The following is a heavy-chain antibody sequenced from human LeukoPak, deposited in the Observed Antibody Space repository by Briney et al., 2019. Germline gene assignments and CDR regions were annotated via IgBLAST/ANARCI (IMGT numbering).Heavy chain of an antibody. D-gene: IGHD5-18*01. J-gene: IGHJ3*02. CDR2: INHSGST. Sequence: SETLSLTCAVYGGSFSGYYWSWIRQPPGKGLEWIGEINHSGSTNYNPSLKSRVTISVDTSKNQFSLKLSSVTAADTAVYYCARDDGYSYGSRDAFDIWGQGTMVTVSS. V-gene: IGHV4-34*01. CDR1: GGSFSGYY. CDR3: ARDDGYSYGSRDAFDI.